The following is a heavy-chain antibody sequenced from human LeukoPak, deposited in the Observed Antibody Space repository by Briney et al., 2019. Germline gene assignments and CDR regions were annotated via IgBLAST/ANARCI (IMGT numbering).Heavy chain of an antibody. Sequence: GGSLRLSCAASGFTFSSYAVTWVRQAPGKGLEWVSAISSGGTSTYYADSVKGRFTISRDNSKSTLYLQMNSLRAEDTAVYYCAREPGGYYGMDVWGQGTTVTVSS. CDR3: AREPGGYYGMDV. V-gene: IGHV3-23*01. D-gene: IGHD2-15*01. CDR2: ISSGGTST. CDR1: GFTFSSYA. J-gene: IGHJ6*02.